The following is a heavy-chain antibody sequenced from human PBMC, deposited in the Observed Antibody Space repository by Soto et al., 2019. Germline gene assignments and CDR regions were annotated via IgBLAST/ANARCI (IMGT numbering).Heavy chain of an antibody. CDR1: GFTYSSYG. CDR3: AREASLKVRGAKNWFDP. V-gene: IGHV3-33*01. J-gene: IGHJ5*02. CDR2: IWYDGSNK. Sequence: PGGSLRLSCAASGFTYSSYGMHWVRQAPGKGLEWVAVIWYDGSNKYYADSVKGRFTISRDNSKNTLYLQMNSLRAEDTAVYYCAREASLKVRGAKNWFDPLGQGTLVTVSS. D-gene: IGHD3-10*01.